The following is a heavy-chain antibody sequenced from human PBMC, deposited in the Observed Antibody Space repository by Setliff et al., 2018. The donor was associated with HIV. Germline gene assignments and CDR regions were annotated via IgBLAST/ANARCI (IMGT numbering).Heavy chain of an antibody. V-gene: IGHV1-2*02. CDR1: GYTFTGYY. CDR3: ATEYYGSGSLKSSWFDP. Sequence: GASVKVSCKASGYTFTGYYMHWVRQAPGQGLEWMGWINPNSGGTTYAQKFQGRVTMTRDTSISTAYMEVSRLRSDDTAVYYCATEYYGSGSLKSSWFDPWGQGT. J-gene: IGHJ5*02. D-gene: IGHD3-10*01. CDR2: INPNSGGT.